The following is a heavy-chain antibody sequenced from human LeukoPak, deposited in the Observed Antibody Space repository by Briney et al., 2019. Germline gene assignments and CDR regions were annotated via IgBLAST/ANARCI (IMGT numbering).Heavy chain of an antibody. V-gene: IGHV3-23*01. CDR3: AKLVRGVSSGYYFDY. J-gene: IGHJ4*02. D-gene: IGHD3-10*01. CDR2: ISGSGGST. CDR1: GFTFSSYA. Sequence: GGSLRLSCAASGFTFSSYAMIWVRQAPGKGLEWVSAISGSGGSTYYADSVKGRFTISRDNSKNTLYLQMNSLRAEDTAVYYCAKLVRGVSSGYYFDYWGQGTLVTVSS.